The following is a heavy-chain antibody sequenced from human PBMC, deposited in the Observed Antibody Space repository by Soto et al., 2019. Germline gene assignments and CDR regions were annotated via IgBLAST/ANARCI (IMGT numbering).Heavy chain of an antibody. CDR3: ARDRRRGVSDILTGDMSGVYGMDV. V-gene: IGHV4-39*07. CDR2: FFIGGNT. CDR1: GGSITGGSISSTTYY. Sequence: PSETLSLTCTVSGGSITGGSISSTTYYWGWMRQPPGKGLEWIASFFIGGNTYYNPSLKSRVTISIDTSKNQFSLKLNSVAAADTAVYYCARDRRRGVSDILTGDMSGVYGMDVWGQGTTVTVSS. D-gene: IGHD3-9*01. J-gene: IGHJ6*02.